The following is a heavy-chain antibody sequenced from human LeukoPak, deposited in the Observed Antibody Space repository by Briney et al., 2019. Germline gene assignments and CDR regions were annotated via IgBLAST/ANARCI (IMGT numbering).Heavy chain of an antibody. V-gene: IGHV4-59*01. CDR3: ARDFRTSGAFDI. CDR2: IYYSGST. CDR1: GGSISSYY. D-gene: IGHD3-10*01. Sequence: SESLSLTCTVSGGSISSYYWSWIRQPPGKGLEWIGYIYYSGSTNYNPSLKSRVTISVDTSKNQFSLKLSSVTAADTAVYYCARDFRTSGAFDIWGQGTMVTVSS. J-gene: IGHJ3*02.